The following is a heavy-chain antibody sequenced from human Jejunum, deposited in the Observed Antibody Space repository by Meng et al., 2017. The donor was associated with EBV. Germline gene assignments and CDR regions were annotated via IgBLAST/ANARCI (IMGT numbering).Heavy chain of an antibody. V-gene: IGHV4-59*01. D-gene: IGHD3-10*01. CDR2: IYYSVST. Sequence: QVPLQESGPGLVKPSETLSPPFTVSGVSMSNFYWSWFRQPPGKGLEWIGYIYYSVSTNYNPSLKSRVTISVDTSKNQFSLSLSSVTAADTAVYYCARGGGRPEYWGQGILVTVSS. CDR3: ARGGGRPEY. CDR1: GVSMSNFY. J-gene: IGHJ4*02.